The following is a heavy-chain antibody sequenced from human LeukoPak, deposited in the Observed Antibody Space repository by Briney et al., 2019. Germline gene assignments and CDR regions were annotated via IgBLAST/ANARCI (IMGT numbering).Heavy chain of an antibody. CDR2: ISYDGSNK. CDR3: AKDYARSSSWLDY. J-gene: IGHJ4*02. Sequence: PGGSRRLSCAAYGFTFSSYGMHCVRQAPGKGMEWVAVISYDGSNKYYADSVKGRFTISRDNSKNTLYLQMNSLRAEDTGVYYCAKDYARSSSWLDYWGQGTLVTVSS. D-gene: IGHD6-13*01. CDR1: GFTFSSYG. V-gene: IGHV3-30*18.